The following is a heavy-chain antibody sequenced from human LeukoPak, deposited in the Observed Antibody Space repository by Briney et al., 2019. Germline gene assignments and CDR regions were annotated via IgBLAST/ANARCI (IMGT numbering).Heavy chain of an antibody. Sequence: ASVKVSCKASGYTFTSYGIHWVRQAPGQGLEWMGWINTNTGNPTYAQGFTGRFVFSLETSVSTSYLQISSLKAEDTAVYYCARGRGSSARLGYYFYYIDVWGKGTTVTVSS. CDR1: GYTFTSYG. D-gene: IGHD1-26*01. V-gene: IGHV7-4-1*02. J-gene: IGHJ6*03. CDR2: INTNTGNP. CDR3: ARGRGSSARLGYYFYYIDV.